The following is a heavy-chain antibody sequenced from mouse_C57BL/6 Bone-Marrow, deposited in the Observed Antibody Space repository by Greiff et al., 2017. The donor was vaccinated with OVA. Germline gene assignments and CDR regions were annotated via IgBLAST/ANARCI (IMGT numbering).Heavy chain of an antibody. CDR3: ARDYDYDRGDY. J-gene: IGHJ2*01. CDR2: ISSGSSTI. V-gene: IGHV5-17*01. D-gene: IGHD2-4*01. CDR1: GFTFSDYG. Sequence: DVMLVESGGGLVKPGGSLKLSCAASGFTFSDYGMHWVRQAPEKGLEWVAYISSGSSTIYYADTVKGRFTISRDNAKNTLFLQMTSLRSEDTAMYYCARDYDYDRGDYWGQGTTLTVSS.